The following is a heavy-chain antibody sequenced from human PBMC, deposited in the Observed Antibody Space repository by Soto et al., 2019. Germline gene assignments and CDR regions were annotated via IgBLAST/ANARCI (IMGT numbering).Heavy chain of an antibody. J-gene: IGHJ4*02. Sequence: QVTLKESGPVLVKPTETHTLTCTVSGFSLSNARMGVSWIRQPPGKALEWLAHIFWNDETSYSPSLRSRLTISKDTSKSQVVLTMTNMDPVDTATYYCARPAHSSSWLSFSYWGQGTLVTVSS. CDR1: GFSLSNARMG. V-gene: IGHV2-26*01. CDR2: IFWNDET. CDR3: ARPAHSSSWLSFSY. D-gene: IGHD6-13*01.